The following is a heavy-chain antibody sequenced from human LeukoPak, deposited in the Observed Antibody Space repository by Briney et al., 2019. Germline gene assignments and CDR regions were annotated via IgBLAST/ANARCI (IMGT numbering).Heavy chain of an antibody. Sequence: ASVKVSCKASGDTFSGISWVRQAPGQGLEWMGGIIPSFGTPTYAQKFQGRVTITAYESTSTAYIELSSLRSEDTAVYYCASCGSSTSCYTYYYYYMDVWGKGTTVTVSS. CDR1: GDTFSG. V-gene: IGHV1-69*01. J-gene: IGHJ6*03. D-gene: IGHD2-2*02. CDR3: ASCGSSTSCYTYYYYYMDV. CDR2: IIPSFGTP.